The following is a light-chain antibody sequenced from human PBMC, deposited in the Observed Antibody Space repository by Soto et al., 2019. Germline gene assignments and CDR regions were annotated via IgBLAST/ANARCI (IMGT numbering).Light chain of an antibody. Sequence: EVLMTQSPATLSASPGERATLSCRASQSVGIKLAWYQQKPGQAPRLLMYSASTRATGIAARFSGGGSGTDFTLTISSLQSEDFAVYYCQQYNNWPRTFGQGTKVEIK. CDR2: SAS. V-gene: IGKV3-15*01. J-gene: IGKJ1*01. CDR1: QSVGIK. CDR3: QQYNNWPRT.